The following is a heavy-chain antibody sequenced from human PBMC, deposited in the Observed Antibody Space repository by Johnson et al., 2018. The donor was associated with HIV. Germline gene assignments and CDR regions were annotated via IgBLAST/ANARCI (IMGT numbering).Heavy chain of an antibody. Sequence: VQLVESGGGLVQPGGSLRLSCAASGFTFSSYDMHWVRQATGKGLEWVSAIGTAGDTYYPGSVKGQFTISRDNSKNTLHLQMNSLRVEDTAMYYCAKDSGANWNYGAFDIWGQGTMVAVSS. J-gene: IGHJ3*02. CDR2: IGTAGDT. CDR3: AKDSGANWNYGAFDI. CDR1: GFTFSSYD. V-gene: IGHV3-13*01. D-gene: IGHD1-7*01.